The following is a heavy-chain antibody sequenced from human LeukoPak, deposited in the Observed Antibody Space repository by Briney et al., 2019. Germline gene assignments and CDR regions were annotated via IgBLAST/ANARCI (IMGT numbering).Heavy chain of an antibody. J-gene: IGHJ4*02. CDR1: GFTFSNAW. CDR2: IKSKTDGGTT. CDR3: TTSNYYDSSALKPAFDY. D-gene: IGHD3-22*01. V-gene: IGHV3-15*01. Sequence: GGSLRLSCAASGFTFSNAWMSWVRQAPGKGMEWVGRIKSKTDGGTTDYAAPVKGRFTISRDDSKNTLYLQMNSLKTEDTAVYYCTTSNYYDSSALKPAFDYWGQGTLVTVSS.